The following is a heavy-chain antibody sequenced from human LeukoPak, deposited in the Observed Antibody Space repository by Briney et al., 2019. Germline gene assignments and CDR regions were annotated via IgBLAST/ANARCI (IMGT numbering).Heavy chain of an antibody. CDR2: TYYRSKWFN. Sequence: SQTLSLTCAISGDSVSSNSAAWNWIRQSRSRGLEWLGRTYYRSKWFNDYAVSVKGRITIKSDTSKNQFSLQLNSVTPEDTAVYYCAKYSSNLYGDAFDIWGQGTMVTVSS. J-gene: IGHJ3*02. V-gene: IGHV6-1*01. CDR3: AKYSSNLYGDAFDI. CDR1: GDSVSSNSAA. D-gene: IGHD6-13*01.